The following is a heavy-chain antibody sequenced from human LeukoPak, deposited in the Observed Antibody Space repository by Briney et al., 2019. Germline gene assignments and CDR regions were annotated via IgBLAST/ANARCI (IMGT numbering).Heavy chain of an antibody. Sequence: SETLSLTCAVYGGSFSGYYWSWIRQPPGKGLEWIGEINHSGSTNYNPSLKSRVTISVDTSKNQFSLKLSSVTAADTAVYHCARAKGSGSYRTTRAYYFDYWGQGTLVTVSS. D-gene: IGHD1-26*01. J-gene: IGHJ4*02. CDR1: GGSFSGYY. CDR2: INHSGST. V-gene: IGHV4-34*01. CDR3: ARAKGSGSYRTTRAYYFDY.